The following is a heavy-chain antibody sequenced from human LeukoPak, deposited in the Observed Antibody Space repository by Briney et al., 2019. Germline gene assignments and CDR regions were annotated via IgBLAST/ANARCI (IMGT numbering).Heavy chain of an antibody. Sequence: GGSLRLSCAASGFTFSSYAMSWVRQAPGKGLEWVSAISGSGGSTYYADSVKGRFTISRDNSKNTLYLQMNSLRAEDTAVYYCAKGGYYDILTGLFDYWGQGTLVTVSS. CDR1: GFTFSSYA. CDR3: AKGGYYDILTGLFDY. D-gene: IGHD3-9*01. CDR2: ISGSGGST. V-gene: IGHV3-23*01. J-gene: IGHJ4*02.